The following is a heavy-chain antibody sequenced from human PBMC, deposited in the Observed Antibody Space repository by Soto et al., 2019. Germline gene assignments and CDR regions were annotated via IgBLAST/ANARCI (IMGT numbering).Heavy chain of an antibody. J-gene: IGHJ6*02. CDR2: IKHDGSEK. Sequence: EVQLVESGGGLVQPGGSLRLSCTVSGFTFSSYWMSWVRQAPGKGLEWVANIKHDGSEKNYVDSVKGRFTISTDNAKNSVFLQMNSLRAEDTAVYYCARQGGRRTYYYYYGMDVWGQGTTVTVSS. D-gene: IGHD3-16*01. V-gene: IGHV3-7*01. CDR1: GFTFSSYW. CDR3: ARQGGRRTYYYYYGMDV.